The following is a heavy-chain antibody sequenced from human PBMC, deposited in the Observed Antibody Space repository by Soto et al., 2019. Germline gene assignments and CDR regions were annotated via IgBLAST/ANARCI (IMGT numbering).Heavy chain of an antibody. J-gene: IGHJ5*02. CDR3: VRPGYSSSLLTWFDP. V-gene: IGHV4-39*01. CDR1: DGSISRSAFY. Sequence: SETLSLTCTVYDGSISRSAFYWGWIRQPPGKGLEWIGSIHYTGSTYYNPSLKSRVTISVDSSKNHLSLKLSSVTAADTAVYYCVRPGYSSSLLTWFDPWGQGTLVTVSS. CDR2: IHYTGST. D-gene: IGHD6-13*01.